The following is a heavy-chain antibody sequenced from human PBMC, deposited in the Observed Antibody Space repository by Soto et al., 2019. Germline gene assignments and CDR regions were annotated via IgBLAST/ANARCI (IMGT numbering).Heavy chain of an antibody. Sequence: QVQLVQSGAEVKKPGASVKVSCKASGYTFTSYGISWVRQAPGQGLEWMGWISAYNGNTNYAQKLQGRVTMTTDTSTSTAYMERGSLRSDDTAVYYCARDGHCSSTSCSYYYYYYGMDVWGQGTTVSVSS. CDR3: ARDGHCSSTSCSYYYYYYGMDV. V-gene: IGHV1-18*01. CDR1: GYTFTSYG. CDR2: ISAYNGNT. J-gene: IGHJ6*02. D-gene: IGHD2-2*01.